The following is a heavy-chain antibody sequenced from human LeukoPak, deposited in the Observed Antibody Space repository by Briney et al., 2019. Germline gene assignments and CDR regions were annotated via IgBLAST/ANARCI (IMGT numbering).Heavy chain of an antibody. J-gene: IGHJ4*02. CDR2: ISSSGST. CDR1: GDSISSGDYY. V-gene: IGHV4-61*02. CDR3: ARAHPRGTVDY. D-gene: IGHD1-1*01. Sequence: SETLSLTCTVSGDSISSGDYYWSWIRQPAGKGLEWIGRISSSGSTNYNPSLKSRVTISVDTSKNQFSLKLSSVTAADTAVYYCARAHPRGTVDYWGQGTLVTVSS.